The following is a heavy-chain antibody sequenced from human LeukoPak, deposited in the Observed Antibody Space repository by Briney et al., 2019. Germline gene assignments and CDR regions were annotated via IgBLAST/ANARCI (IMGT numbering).Heavy chain of an antibody. J-gene: IGHJ5*02. CDR1: GFTFGSYA. CDR3: AREKIASSGNNWFDP. D-gene: IGHD6-13*01. V-gene: IGHV3-23*01. CDR2: ISGSGGST. Sequence: GGSLRLPCAASGFTFGSYALSWVRQAPGKGLQWVSAISGSGGSTYYADSARGRFTISRDNSKNTLYLQINSLRSEDTALYYCAREKIASSGNNWFDPWGQGTLVTVSS.